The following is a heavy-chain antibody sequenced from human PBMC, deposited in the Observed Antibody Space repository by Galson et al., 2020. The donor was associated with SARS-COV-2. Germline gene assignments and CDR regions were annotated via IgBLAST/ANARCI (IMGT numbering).Heavy chain of an antibody. CDR2: IRGDGSDA. V-gene: IGHV3-30*02. J-gene: IGHJ3*02. D-gene: IGHD2-2*01. Sequence: GGSLRLSCAASGFTFIFYGMQWVRQAPGKGLAWVAFIRGDGSDAYYSDSVKGRFTILRDNSNNMLHLQMNSLRLEDTAVYYCAQDHRAIKYPLAVDIWGQGTMVTVSS. CDR3: AQDHRAIKYPLAVDI. CDR1: GFTFIFYG.